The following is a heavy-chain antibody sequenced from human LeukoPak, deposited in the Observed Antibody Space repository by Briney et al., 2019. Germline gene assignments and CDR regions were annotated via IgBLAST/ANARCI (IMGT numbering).Heavy chain of an antibody. D-gene: IGHD1-26*01. CDR2: INPSGGST. Sequence: ASVKVPCKASGYTFTSYYMHWVRQAPGQGLEWMGIINPSGGSTSYAQKFQGRVTMTRDTSTSTVYMELSSLRSEDTAVYYCARDVIVGAIDYWGQGTLVTVSS. CDR1: GYTFTSYY. CDR3: ARDVIVGAIDY. J-gene: IGHJ4*02. V-gene: IGHV1-46*01.